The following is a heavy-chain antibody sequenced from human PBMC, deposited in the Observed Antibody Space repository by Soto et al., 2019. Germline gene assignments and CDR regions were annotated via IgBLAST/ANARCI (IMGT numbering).Heavy chain of an antibody. CDR3: ARVKVGDLFRFNWFFDL. D-gene: IGHD3-3*01. CDR2: INHSGSA. Sequence: SETLSLTCAVYGGSFSDYIWTWIRQTPGKGLQWIGQINHSGSANYNPSLKSRVTISVHTSNSQFSLKLSSVTETDTAVYYCARVKVGDLFRFNWFFDLWGRGTLVTVSS. V-gene: IGHV4-34*01. CDR1: GGSFSDYI. J-gene: IGHJ2*01.